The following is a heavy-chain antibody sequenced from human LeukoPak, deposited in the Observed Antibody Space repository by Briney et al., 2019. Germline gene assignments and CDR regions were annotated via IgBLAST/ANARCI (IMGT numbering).Heavy chain of an antibody. CDR2: IYSGGST. D-gene: IGHD3-22*01. J-gene: IGHJ4*02. V-gene: IGHV3-53*01. CDR3: ARERHYYDSSGYYYFDY. Sequence: GGSLRLSCTASGFTFTTYWMSWVRQAPGKGLEWVSVIYSGGSTYYADSVKGRFTISRDNSKNTLYLQMNSLRAEDTAVYYCARERHYYDSSGYYYFDYWGQGTLVTVSS. CDR1: GFTFTTYW.